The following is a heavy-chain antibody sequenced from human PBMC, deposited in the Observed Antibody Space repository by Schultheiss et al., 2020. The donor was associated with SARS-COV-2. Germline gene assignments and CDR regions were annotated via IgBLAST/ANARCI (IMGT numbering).Heavy chain of an antibody. CDR3: ARDRYDFWSGYVSYWYFDL. CDR1: GGTFSSYA. V-gene: IGHV1-69*13. D-gene: IGHD3-3*01. J-gene: IGHJ2*01. CDR2: IIPIFGTA. Sequence: SVKVSCKASGGTFSSYAISWVRQAPGQGLEWMGGIIPIFGTANYAQMFQGRVTITADESTSTAYMELSSLRSEDTAVYYCARDRYDFWSGYVSYWYFDLWGRGTLVTVSS.